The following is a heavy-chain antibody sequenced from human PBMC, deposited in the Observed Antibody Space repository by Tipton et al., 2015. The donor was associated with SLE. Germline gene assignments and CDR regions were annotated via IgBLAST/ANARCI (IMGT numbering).Heavy chain of an antibody. CDR1: GFTFSNYG. J-gene: IGHJ4*02. Sequence: SLRLSCTASGFTFSNYGMHWVRQAPGKGLEWVSSISSSTSYIYYADSVKGRFTISRDNTKNSLYLQMNSLRAEDTAVYYCARGGGTYPLDYWGQGTLVTVSS. CDR2: ISSSTSYI. CDR3: ARGGGTYPLDY. V-gene: IGHV3-21*01. D-gene: IGHD1-26*01.